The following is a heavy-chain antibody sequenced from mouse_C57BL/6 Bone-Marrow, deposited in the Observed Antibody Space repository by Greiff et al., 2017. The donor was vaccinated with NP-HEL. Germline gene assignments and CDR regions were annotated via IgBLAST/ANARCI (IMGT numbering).Heavy chain of an antibody. CDR3: ARSAWFAY. CDR2: IHPNRGST. V-gene: IGHV1-64*01. J-gene: IGHJ3*01. CDR1: GYTFTSYW. Sequence: QVQLQQPGAELVKPGASVKLSCKASGYTFTSYWMHWVKQRPGQGLEWIGMIHPNRGSTNYNEKFKSKATLTVDKSSSTAYMQLSCLTSVDSAVYYCARSAWFAYWGQGTLVTVSA.